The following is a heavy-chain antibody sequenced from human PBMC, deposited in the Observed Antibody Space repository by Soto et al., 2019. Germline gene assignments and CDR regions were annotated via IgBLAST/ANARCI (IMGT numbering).Heavy chain of an antibody. J-gene: IGHJ3*02. Sequence: PSETLSLTCTVSGGSISSYYWSWIRQPPGKGLEWIGYIYYSGSTNYNPSLKSRVTISVDTSKNQFSLKLSSVTAADTAVYYCARGFYGDYAFDISGQGTMVTVSS. V-gene: IGHV4-59*01. CDR3: ARGFYGDYAFDI. CDR1: GGSISSYY. D-gene: IGHD4-17*01. CDR2: IYYSGST.